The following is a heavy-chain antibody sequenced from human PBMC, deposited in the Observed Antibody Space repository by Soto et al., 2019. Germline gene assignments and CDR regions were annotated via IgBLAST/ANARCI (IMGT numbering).Heavy chain of an antibody. CDR1: GGSFSGYD. CDR3: ARGVLIGYFDY. J-gene: IGHJ4*02. Sequence: ETLSLTCAVYGGSFSGYDLSLVRQAPGKGLEWVSAISGSGGSTYYADSVKGRFTISRDNSKNTLYLQMNSLRAEDTAVYYCARGVLIGYFDYWGQGTLVTVSS. CDR2: ISGSGGST. V-gene: IGHV3-23*01. D-gene: IGHD3-9*01.